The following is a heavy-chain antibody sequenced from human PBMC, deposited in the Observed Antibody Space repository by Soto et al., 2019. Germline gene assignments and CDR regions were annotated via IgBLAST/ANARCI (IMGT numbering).Heavy chain of an antibody. Sequence: QVQLVQSGAEVKKPGSSVKVSCQASGGTFSSYAISWVRQAPGQGLEWMGGIIPIFGTANYAQKFEGRVTITADESTSTGYVEMSRLRSEDTDVYYCARVGEYDYVWGSYRSADGWFDPWGQGTLVTVSS. CDR3: ARVGEYDYVWGSYRSADGWFDP. CDR1: GGTFSSYA. D-gene: IGHD3-16*02. V-gene: IGHV1-69*01. CDR2: IIPIFGTA. J-gene: IGHJ5*02.